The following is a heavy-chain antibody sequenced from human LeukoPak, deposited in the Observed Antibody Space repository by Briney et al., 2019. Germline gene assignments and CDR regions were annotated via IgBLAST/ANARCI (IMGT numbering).Heavy chain of an antibody. D-gene: IGHD3-10*01. Sequence: SETLSLTCTVSGGSISSHYWSWIRQPPGKGLEWIGYIYYSGSTNYNPSLKSRVTISVDTSKNQFSLKLSSVTAADTAVYYCARGTVTDYYGSGSYPDPWGQGTLVTVSS. CDR2: IYYSGST. CDR1: GGSISSHY. V-gene: IGHV4-59*11. J-gene: IGHJ5*02. CDR3: ARGTVTDYYGSGSYPDP.